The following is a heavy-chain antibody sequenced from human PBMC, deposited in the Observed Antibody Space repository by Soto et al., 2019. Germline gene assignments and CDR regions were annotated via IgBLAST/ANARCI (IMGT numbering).Heavy chain of an antibody. CDR2: IIPIFGTA. CDR3: AIGSSSWLDQRWFDP. V-gene: IGHV1-69*13. Sequence: SLKVSCKASGGTFSSYAISWVRQAPGQGLEWMGGIIPIFGTANYAQKFQGRVTITADESTSTAYMELSSLRSEDTAVYYCAIGSSSWLDQRWFDPWGQGTLVTVSS. J-gene: IGHJ5*02. D-gene: IGHD6-13*01. CDR1: GGTFSSYA.